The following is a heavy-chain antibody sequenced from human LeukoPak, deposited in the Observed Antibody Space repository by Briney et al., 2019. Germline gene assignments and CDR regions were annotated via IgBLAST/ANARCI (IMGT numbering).Heavy chain of an antibody. J-gene: IGHJ4*02. Sequence: GGSLRLSCAASGFTFNKYSMNWVRQAPGEGLEWVSYISSSSSIIYYTDSVKGRFTISRDNAKNSLYLQMSSLRAEDTGVYYCARDIAGGSYSPDYWGQGTLVTVSS. CDR3: ARDIAGGSYSPDY. V-gene: IGHV3-48*01. CDR2: ISSSSSII. CDR1: GFTFNKYS. D-gene: IGHD1-26*01.